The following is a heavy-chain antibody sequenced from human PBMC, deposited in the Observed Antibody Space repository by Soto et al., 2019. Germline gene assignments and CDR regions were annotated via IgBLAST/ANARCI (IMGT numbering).Heavy chain of an antibody. CDR1: GFTFSSYD. CDR3: ARVGLSSSPPYYYYYMDV. J-gene: IGHJ6*03. Sequence: GGSLRLSCAASGFTFSSYDMHWVRQATGKGLEWVSAIGTAGDTYYPGSVKGRFTISRENAKNSLYLQMNSLRAGDTAVYYCARVGLSSSPPYYYYYMDVWGKGTTVTVSS. CDR2: IGTAGDT. D-gene: IGHD6-6*01. V-gene: IGHV3-13*01.